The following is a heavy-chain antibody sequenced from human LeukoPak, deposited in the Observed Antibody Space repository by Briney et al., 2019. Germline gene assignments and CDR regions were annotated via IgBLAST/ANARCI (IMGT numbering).Heavy chain of an antibody. D-gene: IGHD3-10*01. CDR3: AVGRAFGELFPNWFDP. Sequence: GGSLRLSCAASGFTFSDYYMSWIRQAPGKGLEWVSYVSGSNTYTNYAGSVKGRFTISRDNAKNSLYLQMNSLRAEDTAVYYCAVGRAFGELFPNWFDPWGQGTLVTVSS. V-gene: IGHV3-11*06. CDR1: GFTFSDYY. J-gene: IGHJ5*02. CDR2: VSGSNTYT.